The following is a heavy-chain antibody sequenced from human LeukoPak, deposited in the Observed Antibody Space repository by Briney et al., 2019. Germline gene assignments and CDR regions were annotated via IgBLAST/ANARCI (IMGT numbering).Heavy chain of an antibody. D-gene: IGHD3-10*01. J-gene: IGHJ4*02. CDR2: IYYSGST. V-gene: IGHV4-59*08. CDR3: ARGFGFY. Sequence: KPSETLSLTCTVSGGSITSYYWSWIRQPSGKGLEWIAYIYYSGSTNYNPSLKSRVTISVDTSRNQFSLRLSSVTAADTAVYYCARGFGFYWGQGTLVTVSS. CDR1: GGSITSYY.